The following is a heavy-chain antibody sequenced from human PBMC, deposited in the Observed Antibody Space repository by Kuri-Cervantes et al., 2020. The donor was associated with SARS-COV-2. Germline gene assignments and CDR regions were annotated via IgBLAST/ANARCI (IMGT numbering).Heavy chain of an antibody. CDR2: IYHSGST. V-gene: IGHV4-39*07. J-gene: IGHJ4*02. CDR1: GGSISSVDYY. Sequence: SETLSLTCTVSGGSISSVDYYWSWIRQPPGKGLGWIGSIYHSGSTYYNPSLKSRVTISVDTSKNQFSLKLSSVTAADTALYYCARATHYDSSGYYYSFDYWGQGTLVTVSS. CDR3: ARATHYDSSGYYYSFDY. D-gene: IGHD3-22*01.